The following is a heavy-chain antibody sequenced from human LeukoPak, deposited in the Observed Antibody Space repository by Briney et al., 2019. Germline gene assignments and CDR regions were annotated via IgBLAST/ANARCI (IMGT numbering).Heavy chain of an antibody. V-gene: IGHV3-23*01. Sequence: AGGSLRLSCAASGFTFSSYALTWVRQAPGKGLEWVSGISGRGGSTYYAGSVKGRFTISRDNSKNTLYLQMNSLRADDTAVYYCARGGTSPIDYWGQGTLVTVSS. CDR2: ISGRGGST. J-gene: IGHJ4*02. CDR1: GFTFSSYA. D-gene: IGHD1-1*01. CDR3: ARGGTSPIDY.